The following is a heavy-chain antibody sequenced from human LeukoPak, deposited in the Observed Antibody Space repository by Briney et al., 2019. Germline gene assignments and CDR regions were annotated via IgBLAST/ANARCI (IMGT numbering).Heavy chain of an antibody. J-gene: IGHJ4*02. Sequence: SETLSLTCTVSGGSISSGDYYWSWIRQPPGKGLEWIGYIYYSGSTNYNPSLKSRVTISVDTSKNQFSLKLSSVTAADTAVYYCARGATGTPYFDYWGQGTLVTVSS. D-gene: IGHD4-17*01. CDR2: IYYSGST. CDR1: GGSISSGDYY. V-gene: IGHV4-61*08. CDR3: ARGATGTPYFDY.